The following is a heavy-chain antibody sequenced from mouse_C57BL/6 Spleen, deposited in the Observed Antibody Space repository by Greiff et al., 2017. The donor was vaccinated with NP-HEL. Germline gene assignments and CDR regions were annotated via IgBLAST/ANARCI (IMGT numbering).Heavy chain of an antibody. CDR1: GYTFTSYW. J-gene: IGHJ3*01. Sequence: QVQLQQPGAELVKPGASVKLSCKASGYTFTSYWMHWVKQRPGQGLEWIGMIHPNSGSTNYNEKFKSKATLTVDKSSSTAYMQLSSLTSEDSAVYYCARSAQATDGFAYWGQGTLVTVSA. CDR3: ARSAQATDGFAY. D-gene: IGHD3-2*02. V-gene: IGHV1-64*01. CDR2: IHPNSGST.